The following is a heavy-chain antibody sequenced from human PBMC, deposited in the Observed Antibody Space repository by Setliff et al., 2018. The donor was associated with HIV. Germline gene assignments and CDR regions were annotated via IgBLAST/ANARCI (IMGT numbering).Heavy chain of an antibody. V-gene: IGHV3-30*02. CDR1: GLTFTACG. J-gene: IGHJ4*02. Sequence: GESLKISCAASGLTFTACGMHWVRQAPGKGLEWVASIRSDGSNTDYADSVTGRFTISRDDSKNTLYLQMNSPRAEDTAVYYCAKDKGQKCVDYWGQGTLVTVSS. CDR3: AKDKGQKCVDY. CDR2: IRSDGSNT.